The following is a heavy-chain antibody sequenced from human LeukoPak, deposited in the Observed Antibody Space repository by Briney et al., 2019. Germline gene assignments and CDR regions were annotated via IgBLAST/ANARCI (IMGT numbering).Heavy chain of an antibody. CDR3: ARDDYGDKTFDY. CDR1: GYTFTSYG. V-gene: IGHV1-18*01. Sequence: ASVKVSCEASGYTFTSYGISWVRQAPGQGLEWMGWISAYNGNTNYAQKLQGRVTMTTDTSTSTAYMELRSLRSDDTAVYYCARDDYGDKTFDYWGQGTLVTVSS. J-gene: IGHJ4*02. CDR2: ISAYNGNT. D-gene: IGHD4-17*01.